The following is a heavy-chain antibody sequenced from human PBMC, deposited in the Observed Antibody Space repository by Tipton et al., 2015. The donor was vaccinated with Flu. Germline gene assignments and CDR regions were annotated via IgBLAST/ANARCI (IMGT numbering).Heavy chain of an antibody. CDR3: ARGQFTSMGVLDS. CDR1: GYSFTTYD. V-gene: IGHV1-8*01. J-gene: IGHJ4*02. Sequence: QLVQSGAEVKKPGASVKVSCKASGYSFTTYDINWVRQATGQGPEWMGWLNPHTGNAVYAQKFQGRVTLTRDTSISTVYMELNSLTSEDTAFYYCARGQFTSMGVLDSWGQGSLVTVSS. D-gene: IGHD2/OR15-2a*01. CDR2: LNPHTGNA.